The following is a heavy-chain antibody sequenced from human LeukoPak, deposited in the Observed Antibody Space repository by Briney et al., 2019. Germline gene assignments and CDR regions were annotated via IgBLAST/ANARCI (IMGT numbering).Heavy chain of an antibody. J-gene: IGHJ4*02. CDR1: GYSFTTYW. D-gene: IGHD6-19*01. CDR3: ALSNSGTNFYY. CDR2: IYPGDSDT. V-gene: IGHV5-51*01. Sequence: GESLKISCQGSGYSFTTYWIGWVRQMPGKGLEWMGIIYPGDSDTRYSPSFQGQVTISADKSISTAYLQWSSLKASDTAMYFCALSNSGTNFYYWGQGTLVTVSS.